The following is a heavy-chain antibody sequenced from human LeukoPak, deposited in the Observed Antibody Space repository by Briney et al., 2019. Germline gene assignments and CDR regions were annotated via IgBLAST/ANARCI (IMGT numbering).Heavy chain of an antibody. CDR1: GFTFSSYA. J-gene: IGHJ4*02. D-gene: IGHD3-22*01. V-gene: IGHV3-23*01. Sequence: GGSLRLSCAASGFTFSSYAMTWVRQAPGKGLEWVSTITGSGGYTYYADSVKGRFTISRDISKNTLFLRMNSLRAEDTAVYFCAKQSLYDSSGHFHYWGQGTLVTVSS. CDR3: AKQSLYDSSGHFHY. CDR2: ITGSGGYT.